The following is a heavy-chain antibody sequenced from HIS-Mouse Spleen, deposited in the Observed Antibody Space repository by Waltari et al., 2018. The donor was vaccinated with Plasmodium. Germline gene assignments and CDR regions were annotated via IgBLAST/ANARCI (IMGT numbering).Heavy chain of an antibody. J-gene: IGHJ6*02. V-gene: IGHV4-39*01. CDR3: ASLPRVEEVTTPFYYYYYGMDV. CDR1: GAYISSSSYS. Sequence: QLQLQESGPGLVKPSETLSLTCTVSGAYISSSSYSWGCIRTPPGKGLGWIGSIYYSGSTYYNPSLKGRVTISVDTSKNQFSLKLSSVTAADTAVYYCASLPRVEEVTTPFYYYYYGMDVWGQGTTVTVSS. CDR2: IYYSGST. D-gene: IGHD4-4*01.